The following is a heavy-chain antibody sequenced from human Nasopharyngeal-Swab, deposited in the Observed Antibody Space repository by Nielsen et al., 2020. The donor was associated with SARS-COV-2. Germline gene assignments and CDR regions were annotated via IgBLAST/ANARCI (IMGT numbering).Heavy chain of an antibody. V-gene: IGHV3-23*01. J-gene: IGHJ4*02. D-gene: IGHD2-21*01. CDR3: VKGPPAVIHYFDY. CDR2: ISGSGEST. CDR1: GFTFSTYD. Sequence: GESLKISCAASGFTFSTYDMSWVRQAPGKGLEWVSGISGSGESTHYADSVKGRFTISRDKSKNTLYLQMNSLRAEDTAGYYCVKGPPAVIHYFDYWGQGTLVTVSS.